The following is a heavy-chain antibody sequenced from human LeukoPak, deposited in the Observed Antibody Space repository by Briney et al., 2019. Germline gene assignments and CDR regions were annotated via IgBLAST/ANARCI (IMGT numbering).Heavy chain of an antibody. D-gene: IGHD3-16*02. CDR2: IYYSGST. CDR3: ARSSMITFGGVIRIDAFDI. Sequence: SETLSLTCTVPGGSISSNYWSWIRQPPGKGLEWIGYIYYSGSTNYNPSLKSRVTISVDTSKNQFSLKLSSVTAADTAVYYCARSSMITFGGVIRIDAFDIWGQGTMVTVSS. CDR1: GGSISSNY. J-gene: IGHJ3*02. V-gene: IGHV4-59*12.